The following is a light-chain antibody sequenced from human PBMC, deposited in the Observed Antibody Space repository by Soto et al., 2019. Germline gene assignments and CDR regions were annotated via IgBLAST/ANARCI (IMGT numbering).Light chain of an antibody. V-gene: IGKV1-39*01. CDR1: QTIGTY. Sequence: IEVTQSPSSLAASLGDRVTITCRASQTIGTYVNWYRQKSGAAPELLIYDASTLQSGVPSRCRGGASGTDYTLTISSLQLDDFATYYCQQSYNTPLTFGQGTKVDIK. CDR2: DAS. CDR3: QQSYNTPLT. J-gene: IGKJ1*01.